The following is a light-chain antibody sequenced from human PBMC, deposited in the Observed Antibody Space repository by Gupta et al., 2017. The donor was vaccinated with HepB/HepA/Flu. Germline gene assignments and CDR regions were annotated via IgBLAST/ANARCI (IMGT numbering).Light chain of an antibody. V-gene: IGKV1-5*03. CDR3: QQYNSLPYT. CDR2: KTS. Sequence: IQMTHSPSTLSASVGDRVTLTCRASQDIRTWLAWYQLKPGKAPNLLIYKTSTLHSGVHPRFSGSGSGTEFTLTISSLQPDDFATYHCQQYNSLPYTFGQGTKLEIK. J-gene: IGKJ2*01. CDR1: QDIRTW.